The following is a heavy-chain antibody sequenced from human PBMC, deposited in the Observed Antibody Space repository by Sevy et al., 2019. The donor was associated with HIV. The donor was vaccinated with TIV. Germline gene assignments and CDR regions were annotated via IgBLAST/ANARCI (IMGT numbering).Heavy chain of an antibody. Sequence: GGSLRLSCAASGFTFSSYWMSWVRQAPGKGLEWVANIKRDGSEKYYVDSVKGRFTISRDNAKNSLYLQMNSLRAEDTAVYYCARDCSSTSCLWGLDFWGQGTTVTVSS. V-gene: IGHV3-7*03. CDR2: IKRDGSEK. CDR3: ARDCSSTSCLWGLDF. J-gene: IGHJ6*02. CDR1: GFTFSSYW. D-gene: IGHD2-2*01.